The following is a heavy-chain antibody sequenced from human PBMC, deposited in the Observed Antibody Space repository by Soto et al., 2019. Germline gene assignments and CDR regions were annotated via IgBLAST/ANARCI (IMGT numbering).Heavy chain of an antibody. CDR2: IYYSGSA. Sequence: QVQLQESGPGLVKPSQTLSLTCTVSGGSISSGDYYWSWIRQPPGKGLEWIGYIYYSGSAYYNTSLKRRLTISIDTSKNQFSLKVSSVTAADTAVYYCARAREYPYSRPYYDYGMDVWGQGTTVTVSS. D-gene: IGHD2-2*01. V-gene: IGHV4-30-4*01. CDR3: ARAREYPYSRPYYDYGMDV. J-gene: IGHJ6*02. CDR1: GGSISSGDYY.